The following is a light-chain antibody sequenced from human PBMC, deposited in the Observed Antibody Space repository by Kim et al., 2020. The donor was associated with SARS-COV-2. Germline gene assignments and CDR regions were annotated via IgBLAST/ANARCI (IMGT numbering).Light chain of an antibody. CDR3: QQYATSPLT. Sequence: SPGERPTVSCRASQSVSKNYLAWYQQKPGRAPRLLIYAASTRATGIPDRFSGSGSGTDFTLTISRLEPEDFVVYFCQQYATSPLTFGGGTKVDIK. V-gene: IGKV3-20*01. CDR1: QSVSKNY. CDR2: AAS. J-gene: IGKJ4*01.